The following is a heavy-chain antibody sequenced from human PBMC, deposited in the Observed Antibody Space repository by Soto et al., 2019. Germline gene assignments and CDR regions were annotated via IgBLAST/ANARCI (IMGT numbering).Heavy chain of an antibody. D-gene: IGHD3-10*01. CDR2: VSYDVSHK. J-gene: IGHJ6*04. V-gene: IGHV3-30-3*01. CDR3: ARQSTGAVSDDNYYYYGLDV. Sequence: QVQLVESGGGVVQPGGSLRLSCVASGISFSNSAIHWVRQAPGKGLQWVAVVSYDVSHKYYADSVKGRFTISRDNSETTVSLQGYSLRAEDSAIYYCARQSTGAVSDDNYYYYGLDVWGEGTTVTVSS. CDR1: GISFSNSA.